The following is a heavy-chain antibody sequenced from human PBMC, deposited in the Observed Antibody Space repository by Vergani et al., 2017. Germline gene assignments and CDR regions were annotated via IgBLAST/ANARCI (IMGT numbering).Heavy chain of an antibody. D-gene: IGHD6-19*01. CDR3: ARDSSSSGWYYFDY. CDR1: GFTFSSYA. CDR2: ISSSSSYI. J-gene: IGHJ4*02. Sequence: EVQLLESGGGLVQPGGSLRLSCAASGFTFSSYAMSWVRQAPGKGLEWVSSISSSSSYIYYADSVKGRFTISRDNAKNSLYLQMNNLRAEDTAVYYCARDSSSSGWYYFDYWGQGTLVTVSS. V-gene: IGHV3-21*01.